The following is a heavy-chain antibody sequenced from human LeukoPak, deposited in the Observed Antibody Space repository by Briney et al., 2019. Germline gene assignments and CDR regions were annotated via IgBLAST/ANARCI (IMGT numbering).Heavy chain of an antibody. J-gene: IGHJ1*01. Sequence: ASVKVSCKASGYTFTGYYMHWVRQAPGQGLEWMGWINPNSGGTNYAQKFQGRVTMTRDTSISTAYMELSRLRSDDTAVYYCARSRFRQQLALAKPAEYFQHWGQGTLVTVSS. V-gene: IGHV1-2*02. D-gene: IGHD6-13*01. CDR3: ARSRFRQQLALAKPAEYFQH. CDR1: GYTFTGYY. CDR2: INPNSGGT.